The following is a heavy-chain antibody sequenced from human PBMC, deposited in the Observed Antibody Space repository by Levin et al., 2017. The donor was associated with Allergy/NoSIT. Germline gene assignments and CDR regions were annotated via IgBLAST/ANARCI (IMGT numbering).Heavy chain of an antibody. V-gene: IGHV3-30-3*01. J-gene: IGHJ4*02. CDR3: ARVSPERGKKILFRFDCDY. CDR2: ISYDGSNK. D-gene: IGHD1-14*01. Sequence: GGSLRLSCAASGFTFSSYAMHWVRQAPGKGLEWVAVISYDGSNKYYADSVKGRFTISRDNSKNTLYLQMNSLRAEDTAVYYCARVSPERGKKILFRFDCDYWGQGTLVTVSS. CDR1: GFTFSSYA.